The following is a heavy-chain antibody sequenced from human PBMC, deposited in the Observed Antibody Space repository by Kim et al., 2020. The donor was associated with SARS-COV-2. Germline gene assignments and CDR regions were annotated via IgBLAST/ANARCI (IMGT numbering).Heavy chain of an antibody. CDR2: IIPIFGTA. CDR1: GGTFSSYA. V-gene: IGHV1-69*13. CDR3: AREGVPAAIDYYYYYGMDV. Sequence: SVKVSCKASGGTFSSYAISWVRQAPGQGLEWMGGIIPIFGTANYAQKFQGRVTITADESTSTAYMELSSLRSEDTAVYYCAREGVPAAIDYYYYYGMDVWGQGTTVTVSS. J-gene: IGHJ6*02. D-gene: IGHD2-2*02.